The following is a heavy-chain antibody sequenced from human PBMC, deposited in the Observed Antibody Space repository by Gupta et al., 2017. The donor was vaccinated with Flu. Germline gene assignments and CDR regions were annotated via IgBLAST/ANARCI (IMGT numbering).Heavy chain of an antibody. CDR1: GGSRMPYD. CDR3: ERFGHCGDSNCAGVDD. D-gene: IGHD2-21*01. CDR2: IQDRGSL. J-gene: IGHJ4*02. V-gene: IGHV4-59*01. Sequence: GGSRMPYDWSWIGQAKGKGLDWIADIQDRGSLNYNHCRNGRGTISVDTSKNQASLKLIAVTAADTAVYDCERFGHCGDSNCAGVDDGGMGTMVTVSS.